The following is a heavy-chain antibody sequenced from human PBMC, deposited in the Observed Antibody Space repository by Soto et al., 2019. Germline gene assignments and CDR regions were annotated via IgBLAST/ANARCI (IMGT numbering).Heavy chain of an antibody. Sequence: GSLRLSCAASGFTFSSYWMSWVRQAPGKGLEWVANIKQDGSEKYYVDSVKGRFTISRDNAKNSLYLQMNSLRAEDTAVYHCARDGSCSGGSCYSAFDYWGQGTLVTVSS. J-gene: IGHJ4*02. CDR3: ARDGSCSGGSCYSAFDY. CDR2: IKQDGSEK. CDR1: GFTFSSYW. D-gene: IGHD2-15*01. V-gene: IGHV3-7*01.